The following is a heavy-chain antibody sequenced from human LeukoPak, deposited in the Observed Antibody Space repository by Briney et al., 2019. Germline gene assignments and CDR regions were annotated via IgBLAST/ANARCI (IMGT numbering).Heavy chain of an antibody. CDR1: GGSISSSSYY. CDR3: ARDPRIAVAGTDY. J-gene: IGHJ4*02. Sequence: SETLSLTCTVSGGSISSSSYYWGWIRQPPGKGLEWIGSIYYSGSTYYNPSLKSRVTISVDTSKNQFSLKLSSVTAADTAVYYCARDPRIAVAGTDYWGQGTLVTVSS. CDR2: IYYSGST. D-gene: IGHD6-19*01. V-gene: IGHV4-39*07.